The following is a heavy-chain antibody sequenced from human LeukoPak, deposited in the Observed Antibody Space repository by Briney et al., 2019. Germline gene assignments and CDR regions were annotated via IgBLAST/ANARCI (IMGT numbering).Heavy chain of an antibody. V-gene: IGHV1-24*01. CDR3: ATQDYCSGGSCYDTYYYYYGMDV. J-gene: IGHJ6*02. D-gene: IGHD2-15*01. CDR1: GYTLTELS. CDR2: FDPEDGET. Sequence: ASVKVSCKVSGYTLTELSMHWVRQAPGKGLEWMGGFDPEDGETIYAQKFQGRVTMTEDTSTDTAYMELSSLRSEDTAVYYCATQDYCSGGSCYDTYYYYYGMDVWGQGTTVTVSS.